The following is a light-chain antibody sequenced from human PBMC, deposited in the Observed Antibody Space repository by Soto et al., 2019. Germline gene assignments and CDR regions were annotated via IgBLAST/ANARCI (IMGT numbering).Light chain of an antibody. CDR2: EVT. CDR3: CSYAGSYIYV. V-gene: IGLV2-11*01. CDR1: SSDFGAYNY. Sequence: QSALTQPRSVSGSPGQSVTISCTGTSSDFGAYNYVSWYQQHPGKAPKLMIYEVTKRPSGVPDRFSGSKSDNTASLTISGLQADDEADYYCCSYAGSYIYVFGGGTKLTVL. J-gene: IGLJ2*01.